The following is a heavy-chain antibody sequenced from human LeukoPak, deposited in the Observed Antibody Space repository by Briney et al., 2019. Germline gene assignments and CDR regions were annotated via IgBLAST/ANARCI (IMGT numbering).Heavy chain of an antibody. CDR1: GFTVSSNY. D-gene: IGHD5-18*01. CDR3: ARDAGGGYSCYDC. Sequence: GGSLRLSCAASGFTVSSNYMSWVRQAPGKGLEWVSVIYSGGSTYYADSVKGRFTISRDNSKNTLYLQMNSLRVEDTAVYYCARDAGGGYSCYDCWGQGTLVTVSP. CDR2: IYSGGST. J-gene: IGHJ4*02. V-gene: IGHV3-66*01.